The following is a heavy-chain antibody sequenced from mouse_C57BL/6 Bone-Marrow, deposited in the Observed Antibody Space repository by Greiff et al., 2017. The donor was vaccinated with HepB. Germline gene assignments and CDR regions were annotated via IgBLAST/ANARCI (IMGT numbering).Heavy chain of an antibody. CDR3: ARGDWDGPPYFDY. CDR1: GYTFTDYY. Sequence: EVQLVESGPVLVKPGASVKMSCKASGYTFTDYYMNWVKQSHGKSLEWIGVINPYNGGTSYNQKFKGKATLTVDKSSSTAYMELNSLTSEDSAVYDCARGDWDGPPYFDYWGQGTTLTVSS. D-gene: IGHD4-1*01. CDR2: INPYNGGT. J-gene: IGHJ2*01. V-gene: IGHV1-19*01.